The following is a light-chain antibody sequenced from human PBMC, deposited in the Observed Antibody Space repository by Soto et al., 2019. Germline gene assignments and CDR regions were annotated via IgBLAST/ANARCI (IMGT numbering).Light chain of an antibody. J-gene: IGKJ2*01. CDR1: QSVASNS. V-gene: IGKV3-20*01. Sequence: ETVLTQSPGTLSLSPGETATLSWRASQSVASNSLAWYQQKPGQAPRLLVYGASGRATDIPDRFSGRGSGTDFTLTINRLEPEDFAVYYCQNYDSSPYTFGQGTKLEIK. CDR3: QNYDSSPYT. CDR2: GAS.